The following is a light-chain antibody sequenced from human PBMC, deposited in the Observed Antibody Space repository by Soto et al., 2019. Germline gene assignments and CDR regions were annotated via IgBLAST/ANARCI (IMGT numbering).Light chain of an antibody. CDR2: TLS. V-gene: IGKV2-40*01. Sequence: DIVMTQTPLSLPVTPGEPASISCRSSQSLLDSDDGNTYLDWYLQKPGQSPQLLIYTLSYRASXVXDXCSGSGSGTDFTLKISRVEAEEVGVYYCTQRIEFPWTFGQGTKLEIK. CDR1: QSLLDSDDGNTY. J-gene: IGKJ2*01. CDR3: TQRIEFPWT.